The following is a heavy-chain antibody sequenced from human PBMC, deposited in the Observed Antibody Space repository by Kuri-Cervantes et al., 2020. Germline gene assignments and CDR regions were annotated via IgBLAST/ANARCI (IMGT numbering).Heavy chain of an antibody. J-gene: IGHJ6*02. D-gene: IGHD3-3*01. CDR3: AKDINDFWSGRSPGYYYYGMDV. CDR1: GLTFSNYG. V-gene: IGHV3-30*18. CDR2: VSNDGSNK. Sequence: GGSLRLSCAASGLTFSNYGMHWVRQAPGKGLEWIAVVSNDGSNKYYADSVKGRFTISRDNSKSTLYLQMSSLRTEDTAVYYCAKDINDFWSGRSPGYYYYGMDVWGQGTTVTVSS.